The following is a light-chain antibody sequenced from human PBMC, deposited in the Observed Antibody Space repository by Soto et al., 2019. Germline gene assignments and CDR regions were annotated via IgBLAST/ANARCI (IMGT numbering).Light chain of an antibody. V-gene: IGKV1-5*01. J-gene: IGKJ1*01. CDR1: QSMSSW. Sequence: DIQMTQSPSTLSASVGDRVTITCRASQSMSSWLAWYQQKPGKAPKLLIYDASSLESGVPSRFSGSGSGTEFTLTISSRQPDDFATYYCQQYNSYSETFGQGTKVEIK. CDR3: QQYNSYSET. CDR2: DAS.